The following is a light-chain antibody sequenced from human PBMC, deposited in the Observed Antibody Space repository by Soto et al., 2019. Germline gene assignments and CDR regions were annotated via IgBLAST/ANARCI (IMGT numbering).Light chain of an antibody. V-gene: IGKV1-5*01. Sequence: DIQMTQSPSTLSASIGDRVTITRRASQNINNWIAWYQQKPGKAPKFLIYDASTLESEVPSRFSGSGFGTEFSLTISSLQPDYFGSYYCQHMRTFGQGTKVDIK. CDR2: DAS. CDR1: QNINNW. J-gene: IGKJ1*01. CDR3: QHMRT.